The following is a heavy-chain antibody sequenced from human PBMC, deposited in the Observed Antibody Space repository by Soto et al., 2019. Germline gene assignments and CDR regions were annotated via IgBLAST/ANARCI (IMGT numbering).Heavy chain of an antibody. V-gene: IGHV4-59*01. D-gene: IGHD2-15*01. J-gene: IGHJ5*02. CDR2: IYYSGST. CDR1: GGSISSYY. CDR3: ARVPIPGYCSGGSCYPWFDP. Sequence: SETLSLTCTVSGGSISSYYWSWIRQPPGKGLEWIGYIYYSGSTNYNPSLKSRVTISVDTSKNQFSLKLSSVTAADTAVYYCARVPIPGYCSGGSCYPWFDPWGQGTLVTVS.